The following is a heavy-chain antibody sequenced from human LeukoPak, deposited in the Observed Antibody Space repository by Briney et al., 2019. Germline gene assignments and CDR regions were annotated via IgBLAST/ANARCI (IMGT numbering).Heavy chain of an antibody. CDR2: ISWNSGSI. Sequence: GGSLRLSCAASGFTFDDYAMHWVRQAPGKGLEWVSGISWNSGSIGYADSVKGRFTISRDNAKNSLYLQMNSLRAEDTAVYYCARDPYSSSSDDPYYFDYWGQGTLVTVSS. CDR3: ARDPYSSSSDDPYYFDY. D-gene: IGHD6-6*01. V-gene: IGHV3-9*01. CDR1: GFTFDDYA. J-gene: IGHJ4*02.